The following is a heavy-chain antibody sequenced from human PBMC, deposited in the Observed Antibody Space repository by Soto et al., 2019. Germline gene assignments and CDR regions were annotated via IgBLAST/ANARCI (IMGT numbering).Heavy chain of an antibody. CDR1: GGSISSRSHY. J-gene: IGHJ4*02. CDR2: SFYRGST. Sequence: QLQLQESGPGLVKPSETLSLTCTFSGGSISSRSHYWGWIRQSPGKHLEWIGSSFYRGSTHYNPSLKTRVTISVDTSKNQVSLKLYSVTAADTAVYYCATADGFGVVTPFFEYWGQGILVTVSS. D-gene: IGHD3-3*01. V-gene: IGHV4-39*01. CDR3: ATADGFGVVTPFFEY.